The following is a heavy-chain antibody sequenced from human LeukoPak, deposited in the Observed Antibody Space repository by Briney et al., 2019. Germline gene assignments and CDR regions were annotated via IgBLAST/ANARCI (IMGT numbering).Heavy chain of an antibody. V-gene: IGHV3-48*01. J-gene: IGHJ5*02. CDR3: ARGEFQPGWFGP. Sequence: PGVFLRLKCIPSGISLSRSSMSWVCRSPGKGPERVSYIDSPRTTIFYAAFVRGRFTISRDNVNTLSTLQINSLRVEYTAVYYCARGEFQPGWFGPWGRGTLVTVSS. CDR1: GISLSRSS. CDR2: IDSPRTTI.